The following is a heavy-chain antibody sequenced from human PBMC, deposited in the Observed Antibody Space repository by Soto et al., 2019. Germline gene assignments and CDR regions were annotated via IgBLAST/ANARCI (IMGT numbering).Heavy chain of an antibody. J-gene: IGHJ3*02. Sequence: QVQLEQSGAEVKKPGSSVKVSCKASGGTFSDHGVAWLRQAPGQGLEWMGGTIPVFNTAKYAQKFQGRVTVTADKFTNIAYLELSSLRSEDTAFYFCARGVYGSGNYYTGPSAFDIWGQWTMVIVSS. CDR2: TIPVFNTA. CDR3: ARGVYGSGNYYTGPSAFDI. V-gene: IGHV1-69*06. CDR1: GGTFSDHG. D-gene: IGHD3-10*01.